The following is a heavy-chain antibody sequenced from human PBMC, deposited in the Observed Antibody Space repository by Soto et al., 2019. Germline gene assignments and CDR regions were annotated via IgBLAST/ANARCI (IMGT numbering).Heavy chain of an antibody. Sequence: QVQLQQWGAGLLKPSETLSLTCAVYGGSFSGYYWSWIRQPPGKGLEWIGEINHSGSTNYNPSLKGRVTISVDTSKNQFSLKLSSVTAADTAVYYCARRYDILTGAPDYWGQGTLVTVSS. V-gene: IGHV4-34*01. CDR3: ARRYDILTGAPDY. CDR2: INHSGST. D-gene: IGHD3-9*01. CDR1: GGSFSGYY. J-gene: IGHJ4*02.